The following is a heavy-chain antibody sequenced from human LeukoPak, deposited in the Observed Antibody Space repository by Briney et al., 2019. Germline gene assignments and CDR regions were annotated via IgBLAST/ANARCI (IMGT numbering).Heavy chain of an antibody. CDR3: TRDSGTYNWFDP. J-gene: IGHJ5*02. Sequence: GASLRLSCAASGFTFSGSAIHWVRQSSGKGLEWVGQIDKKDKGYAAATAYAASVKGRFTISRDDSINTAYLQMKSLKTEDTALYYCTRDSGTYNWFDPWGQGTLVTVSS. CDR2: IDKKDKGYAAAT. CDR1: GFTFSGSA. D-gene: IGHD1-26*01. V-gene: IGHV3-73*01.